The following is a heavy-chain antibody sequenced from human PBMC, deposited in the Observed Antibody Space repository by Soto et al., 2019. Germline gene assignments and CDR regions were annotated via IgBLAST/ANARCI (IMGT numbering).Heavy chain of an antibody. CDR1: GYTFTSYD. V-gene: IGHV1-69*04. D-gene: IGHD3-22*01. CDR2: IIPILGIA. Sequence: GASVKVSCKASGYTFTSYDINWVRQATGQGLEWMGRIIPILGIANYAQKFQGRVTITADKSTSTAYMELSSLRSEDTAVYYCASGYSYDSSGYSSPGFDYWGQGTLVTGSS. CDR3: ASGYSYDSSGYSSPGFDY. J-gene: IGHJ4*02.